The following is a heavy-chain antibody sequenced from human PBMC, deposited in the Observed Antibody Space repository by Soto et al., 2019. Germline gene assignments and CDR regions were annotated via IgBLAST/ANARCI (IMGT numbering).Heavy chain of an antibody. CDR3: ARGRVDTAMVTQAEANLFDY. D-gene: IGHD5-18*01. CDR2: IIPIFGTA. V-gene: IGHV1-69*13. J-gene: IGHJ4*02. CDR1: GGTFSSYA. Sequence: SVKVSCKASGGTFSSYAISWVRQAPGQGLEWMGGIIPIFGTANYAQKFQGRVTITADESTSTAYMELSSLRSEDTAVYYCARGRVDTAMVTQAEANLFDYWGQGTLVTVSS.